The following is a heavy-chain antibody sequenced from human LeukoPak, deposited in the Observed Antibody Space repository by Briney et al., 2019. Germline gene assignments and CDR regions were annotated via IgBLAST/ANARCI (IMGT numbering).Heavy chain of an antibody. CDR3: ARAGFIPAAQGAFDI. Sequence: ASVKVSCKASGYTFTGHYMHWVRQAPGQGLEWMGWISAYNGNTNYAQKLQGRVTMTTDTSTSTAYMELRSLRSDDTAVYYCARAGFIPAAQGAFDIWGQGTMVTVSS. D-gene: IGHD2-2*01. CDR2: ISAYNGNT. CDR1: GYTFTGHY. J-gene: IGHJ3*02. V-gene: IGHV1-18*04.